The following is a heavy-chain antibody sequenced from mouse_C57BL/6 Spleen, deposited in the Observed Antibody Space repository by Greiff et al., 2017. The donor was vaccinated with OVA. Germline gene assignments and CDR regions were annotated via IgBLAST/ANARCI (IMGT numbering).Heavy chain of an antibody. CDR1: GYTFTDYE. V-gene: IGHV1-15*01. D-gene: IGHD2-12*01. CDR3: TRERAYYMFAY. Sequence: VKLQQSGAELVRPGASVTLSCKASGYTFTDYEMHWVKQTPVHGLEWIGAIDPETGGTAYNQKFKGKAILTADKSSSTAYMELRSLTSEDSAVYYCTRERAYYMFAYWGQGTLVTVSA. CDR2: IDPETGGT. J-gene: IGHJ3*01.